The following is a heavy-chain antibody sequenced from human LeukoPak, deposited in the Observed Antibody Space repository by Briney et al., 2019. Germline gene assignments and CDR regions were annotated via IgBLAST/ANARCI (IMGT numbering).Heavy chain of an antibody. J-gene: IGHJ4*02. Sequence: ASETLSLTCTVSGGSISSGSYYWSWIRQPAGKGLEWIGRIYTSGSTNYNPSLKSRITISVDTSKNHFSLKLRSVTAADTAVYYCARDGGYCSSTNCYDYWGQGTLVTVSS. CDR2: IYTSGST. CDR1: GGSISSGSYY. CDR3: ARDGGYCSSTNCYDY. V-gene: IGHV4-61*02. D-gene: IGHD2-2*03.